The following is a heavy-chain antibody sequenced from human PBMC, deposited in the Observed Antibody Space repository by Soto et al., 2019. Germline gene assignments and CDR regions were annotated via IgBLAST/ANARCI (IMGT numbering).Heavy chain of an antibody. CDR2: INWDGYSI. CDR3: ARSWSGSISGRVDV. V-gene: IGHV3-9*01. CDR1: GFKFDDHV. Sequence: GGSLRLSCVASGFKFDDHVMHWVRQVPGKGLEWVGHINWDGYSIGYGDSVRGRFTISRDNAKNTLYLQMNSLRPEDTALYYCARSWSGSISGRVDVWGRGTTVTVSS. D-gene: IGHD3-3*01. J-gene: IGHJ6*02.